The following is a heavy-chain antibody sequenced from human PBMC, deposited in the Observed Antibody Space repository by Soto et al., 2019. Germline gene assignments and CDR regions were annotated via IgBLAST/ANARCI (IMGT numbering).Heavy chain of an antibody. CDR1: GGSFSGYY. CDR3: ARGGMILWFGELPEFDY. D-gene: IGHD3-10*01. V-gene: IGHV4-34*01. J-gene: IGHJ4*02. CDR2: INHSGST. Sequence: SETLSLTCAVYGGSFSGYYWSWIRQPPGKGLEWIGEINHSGSTNYNPSLKSRVTISVDTSKNQFSLKLSSVTAADTAVYYCARGGMILWFGELPEFDYWGQGTLVTVSS.